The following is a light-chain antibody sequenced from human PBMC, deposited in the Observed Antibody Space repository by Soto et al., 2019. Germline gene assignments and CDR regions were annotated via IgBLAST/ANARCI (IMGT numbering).Light chain of an antibody. CDR3: QQYNGYPWT. V-gene: IGKV1-5*03. J-gene: IGKJ1*01. Sequence: DIQMTQSPSALSASVGDRVTITCRASQSINNWLAWYQQKPGKAPKLLICKASTLEIGVPSRFSGSGSGTEFTLTISGLQPDDFATYYCQQYNGYPWTFGQGTKVDIK. CDR2: KAS. CDR1: QSINNW.